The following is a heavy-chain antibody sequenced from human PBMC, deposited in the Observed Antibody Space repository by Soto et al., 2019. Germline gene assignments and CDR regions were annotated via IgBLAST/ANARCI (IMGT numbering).Heavy chain of an antibody. CDR2: IYYSGST. V-gene: IGHV4-31*03. CDR1: GGSISSGGYY. D-gene: IGHD2-2*01. Sequence: QVQLQESGPGLVKPSQTLSLTCTVSGGSISSGGYYWSWIRQHPGKGLEWIGYIYYSGSTYYNPSLKCRVTISVDTSKNQFSLKLSSVTAADTAVYYCARDAVPAARVKHLETDDAFDIWGQGTMVTVSS. CDR3: ARDAVPAARVKHLETDDAFDI. J-gene: IGHJ3*02.